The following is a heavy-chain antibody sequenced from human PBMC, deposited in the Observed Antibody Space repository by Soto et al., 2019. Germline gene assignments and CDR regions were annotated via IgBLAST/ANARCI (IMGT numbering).Heavy chain of an antibody. Sequence: SETLSLTCTVSGGSISSVGYYWSWIRQHPGKGLEWIGYIYYSGSTYYNPSLKSRVTISVDTSKNQFSLKLSSVTAADTAVYYCARGGGYENYYYYYGIDVWGQGTTVTVSS. CDR1: GGSISSVGYY. D-gene: IGHD5-12*01. CDR2: IYYSGST. V-gene: IGHV4-31*03. J-gene: IGHJ6*02. CDR3: ARGGGYENYYYYYGIDV.